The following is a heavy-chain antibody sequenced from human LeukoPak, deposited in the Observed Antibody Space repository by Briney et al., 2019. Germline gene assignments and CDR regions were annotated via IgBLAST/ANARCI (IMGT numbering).Heavy chain of an antibody. CDR1: GFTFSSYG. D-gene: IGHD2-2*01. CDR3: ARDLQYLLLMGEIDY. V-gene: IGHV3-30*02. Sequence: GGSLRLSCVASGFTFSSYGMHWVRQAPGKGLEWVAFTQYAGANKYYADSVKGRFTISRDNSKNTLYLQMHSLRADDTAVYYCARDLQYLLLMGEIDYWGQGTLVTVSS. CDR2: TQYAGANK. J-gene: IGHJ4*02.